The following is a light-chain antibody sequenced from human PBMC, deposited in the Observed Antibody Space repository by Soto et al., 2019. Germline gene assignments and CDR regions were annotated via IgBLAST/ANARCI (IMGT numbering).Light chain of an antibody. CDR1: SSNIGAGYD. V-gene: IGLV1-40*01. Sequence: QLVLTQPPSVSGAPGQRVTISCTGSSSNIGAGYDVHWYQQLPGTAPKLLIYDNNNRPSGVPDRFSGSKSGTSASLAITGLQAEDEADYHCQSYDGSLSGVVFGGGTKLTVL. CDR2: DNN. J-gene: IGLJ2*01. CDR3: QSYDGSLSGVV.